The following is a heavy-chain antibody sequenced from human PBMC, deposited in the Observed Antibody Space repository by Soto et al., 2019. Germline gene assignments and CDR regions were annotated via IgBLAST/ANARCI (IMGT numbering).Heavy chain of an antibody. D-gene: IGHD3-10*01. J-gene: IGHJ5*02. CDR2: IYYSGST. V-gene: IGHV4-30-4*01. CDR3: ARETITMVRGVIENCFDP. CDR1: GGSISSGDYY. Sequence: SETLSLTCTVSGGSISSGDYYWSWIRQPPGKGLEWIGYIYYSGSTYYNPSLKSRVTISVDTSKNQFSLKLSSVTAADTAVYYCARETITMVRGVIENCFDPWGQGTLVT.